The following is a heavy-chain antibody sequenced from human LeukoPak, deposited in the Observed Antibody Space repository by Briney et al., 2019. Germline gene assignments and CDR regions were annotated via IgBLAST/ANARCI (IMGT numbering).Heavy chain of an antibody. Sequence: PGGSLRLSCATSGFTFSSYAMIWVRQAPGKGLNWVSAISGSGDTTYYADSVKGRFTISRDNFKNTLYLQMNSLRAEDTAVYYCAKGTAPDYGDYVPFDYWGQGTLVTVSS. CDR1: GFTFSSYA. CDR2: ISGSGDTT. D-gene: IGHD4-17*01. CDR3: AKGTAPDYGDYVPFDY. V-gene: IGHV3-23*01. J-gene: IGHJ4*02.